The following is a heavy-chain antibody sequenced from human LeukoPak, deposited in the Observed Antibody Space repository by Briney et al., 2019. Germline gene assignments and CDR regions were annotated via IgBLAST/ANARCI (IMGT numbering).Heavy chain of an antibody. D-gene: IGHD6-13*01. Sequence: SETLSLTCAVYGGSFSGYYWSWIRQPPGKGLEWIGEINHSGSTNYNPSLKSRVTMSVDTSKNQFSLKLSSVTAADTAVYYCARGGAAAGSRSRYYGMDVWGQGTTVTVSS. CDR1: GGSFSGYY. J-gene: IGHJ6*02. CDR3: ARGGAAAGSRSRYYGMDV. V-gene: IGHV4-34*01. CDR2: INHSGST.